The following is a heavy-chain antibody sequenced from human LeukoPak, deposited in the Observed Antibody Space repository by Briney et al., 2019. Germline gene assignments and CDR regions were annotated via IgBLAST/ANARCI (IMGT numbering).Heavy chain of an antibody. CDR1: GFTFRSYY. V-gene: IGHV3-7*01. J-gene: IGHJ4*02. Sequence: GGTPRLSSATSGFTFRSYYMRWVRQAPGKGLEWVAKVKENGREIYYEDSVKGRFTISRDNAKNSVYLQMKNLRAEDTAVYYCAKDEVGGHFEYWGQGILVTVSS. CDR3: AKDEVGGHFEY. CDR2: VKENGREI.